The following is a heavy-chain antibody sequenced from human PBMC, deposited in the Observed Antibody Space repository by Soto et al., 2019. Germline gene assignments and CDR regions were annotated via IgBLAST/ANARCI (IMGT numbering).Heavy chain of an antibody. D-gene: IGHD6-19*01. J-gene: IGHJ6*03. V-gene: IGHV1-18*01. CDR3: ARDRGVAPPVAGNTHYYYYMDV. CDR1: GYSFTNYG. Sequence: QDQLVQSGGEVKKPGASVKVSCKASGYSFTNYGITWVRQAPGQGVEWMGWISAYNGDTNYAQKLQGRVTMTTDASTSTAYLELRSLRSDDTALYYCARDRGVAPPVAGNTHYYYYMDVWGKGTTVTVSS. CDR2: ISAYNGDT.